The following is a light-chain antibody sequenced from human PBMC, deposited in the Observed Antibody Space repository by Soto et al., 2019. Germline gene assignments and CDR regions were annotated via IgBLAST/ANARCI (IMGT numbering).Light chain of an antibody. Sequence: QSALTQPASVSGSPGQSITFSCTGTSNDIGGYNYVSWYQQHPGKAPKLMIFDVSNRPSGVSYRFSGSKSGNTASLTISGLQAEDEADSYCSSYTSSSTLLFGGGTKLTAL. CDR3: SSYTSSSTLL. CDR2: DVS. V-gene: IGLV2-14*01. CDR1: SNDIGGYNY. J-gene: IGLJ2*01.